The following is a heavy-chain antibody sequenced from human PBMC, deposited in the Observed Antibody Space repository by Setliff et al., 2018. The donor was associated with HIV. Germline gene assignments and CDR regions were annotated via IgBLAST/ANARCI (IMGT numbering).Heavy chain of an antibody. D-gene: IGHD3-10*01. J-gene: IGHJ6*02. CDR3: ARVRGRYYYHYAMDV. Sequence: SETLSLTCTVSGGSISSYYWSWIRQPPGKGLEWIGEINDNGSTNYNPSLKSRVTISVDTSKNQFSLKLSSVTAADTAVYYCARVRGRYYYHYAMDVWGQGTTVTVSS. V-gene: IGHV4-34*01. CDR1: GGSISSYY. CDR2: INDNGST.